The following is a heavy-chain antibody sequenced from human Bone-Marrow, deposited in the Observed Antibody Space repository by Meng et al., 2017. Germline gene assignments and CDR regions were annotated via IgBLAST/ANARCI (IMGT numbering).Heavy chain of an antibody. CDR2: TSSSGSAT. Sequence: GESLKISCAASGFTFSSYKINWVRQAPGKGLEWVSDTSSSGSATYYADSVKGRFTISRDNAKSSLYLQMNSLRAEDTAVYYCARAPKYYDILTGFDYYYGMDVWGQGTTVTVSS. CDR3: ARAPKYYDILTGFDYYYGMDV. V-gene: IGHV3-48*03. CDR1: GFTFSSYK. D-gene: IGHD3-9*01. J-gene: IGHJ6*02.